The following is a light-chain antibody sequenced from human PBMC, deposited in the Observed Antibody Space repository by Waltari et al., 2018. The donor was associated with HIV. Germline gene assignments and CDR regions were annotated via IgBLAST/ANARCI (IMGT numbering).Light chain of an antibody. J-gene: IGLJ2*01. CDR1: HIAGRK. CDR3: QVWDESNEQVV. Sequence: YVLTQPPSVSVAPGPTARITCGGAHIAGRKVHWYQRRPGQAPALVVFDDSDRPSGIPERFSGSISGNTATLIISRVEDGDEADYYCQVWDESNEQVVFGGGTRLTVL. V-gene: IGLV3-21*02. CDR2: DDS.